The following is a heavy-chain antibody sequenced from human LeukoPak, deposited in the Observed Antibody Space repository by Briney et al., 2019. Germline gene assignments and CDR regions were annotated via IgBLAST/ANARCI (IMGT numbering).Heavy chain of an antibody. CDR2: ISAYNGDT. V-gene: IGHV1-18*01. D-gene: IGHD5-24*01. CDR1: GYTFIRYG. CDR3: ARDYVEMSTIRDFGY. Sequence: ASVNVSCTASGYTFIRYGFSWVRQAPGQGLEWMGWISAYNGDTNYAQKFQGRLTMTTDTSTSTAYMELKSLRSDDTAVYYCARDYVEMSTIRDFGYWGQGTLVTVSS. J-gene: IGHJ4*02.